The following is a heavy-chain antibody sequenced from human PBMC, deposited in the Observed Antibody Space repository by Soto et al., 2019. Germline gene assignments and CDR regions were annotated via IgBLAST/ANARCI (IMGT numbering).Heavy chain of an antibody. CDR3: ARGISPLDY. CDR1: VFPFSSYD. J-gene: IGHJ4*02. D-gene: IGHD3-3*02. CDR2: IGDGGRTI. V-gene: IGHV3-48*03. Sequence: GGALSLSCAASVFPFSSYDMDWFRLAPVKGLEWLAYIGDGGRTIHYADSVRGRFTISTDNAKNSVYLQMTSLKAEDSAVYYCARGISPLDYWGQGTVVTVSS.